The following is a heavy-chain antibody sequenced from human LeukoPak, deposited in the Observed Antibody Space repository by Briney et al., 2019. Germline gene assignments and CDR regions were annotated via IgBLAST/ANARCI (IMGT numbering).Heavy chain of an antibody. J-gene: IGHJ3*02. CDR1: GFTFSSYA. D-gene: IGHD3-9*01. V-gene: IGHV3-30*04. CDR2: ISYDGSNK. Sequence: PGRSLRLSCAASGFTFSSYAMHWVRQAPGKGLEWVAVISYDGSNKYYADSVKGRFTISRDNSKNTLYLQMNSLRAEDTAVYYCGREPNFDWLFHDAFDIWGQGTMVTVSS. CDR3: GREPNFDWLFHDAFDI.